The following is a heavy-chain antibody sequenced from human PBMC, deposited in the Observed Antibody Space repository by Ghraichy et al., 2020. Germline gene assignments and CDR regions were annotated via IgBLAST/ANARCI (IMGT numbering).Heavy chain of an antibody. CDR3: ARDLWFGAISCFDI. V-gene: IGHV3-48*02. J-gene: IGHJ3*02. Sequence: GGSLRLSCAASGFTFYSYNMNWVRQAPGKGLEWVSYISSSSSTIYYADSVKGRFTISRDNAENSLYLQMNRLRDEDTAVYYCARDLWFGAISCFDIWGQGTMVTVST. CDR2: ISSSSSTI. D-gene: IGHD3-10*01. CDR1: GFTFYSYN.